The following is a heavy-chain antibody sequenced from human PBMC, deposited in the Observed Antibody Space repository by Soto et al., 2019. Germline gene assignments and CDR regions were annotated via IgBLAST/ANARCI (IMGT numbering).Heavy chain of an antibody. CDR1: GGSISSYY. V-gene: IGHV4-59*01. J-gene: IGHJ2*01. D-gene: IGHD2-15*01. CDR3: ARDLPFCSGGNCYRPRWYFDL. CDR2: IYHSGST. Sequence: QVQLQESGPGLVKPSETLSLTCTVSGGSISSYYWSWIRQPPGKVLEWIGYIYHSGSTIYNPSLKSRVTISVDTSKNQFSLKLSSVTAADTAVYYCARDLPFCSGGNCYRPRWYFDLWGRGTLVTVSS.